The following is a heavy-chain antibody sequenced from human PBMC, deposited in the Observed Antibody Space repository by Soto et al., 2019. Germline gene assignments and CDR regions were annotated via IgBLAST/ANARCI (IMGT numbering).Heavy chain of an antibody. J-gene: IGHJ6*02. CDR1: GGTFSSYA. V-gene: IGHV1-69*12. Sequence: QVQLVQSGAEVKKPGSSMKVSCKASGGTFSSYAISWVRQAPGQGLEWMGGIIPIFGTADYAQKFHGRVTITADESPRRAYMELSSLRSEDTALYYWSRSSTGTVNYYYGLDVWGQGTTVTVSS. D-gene: IGHD2-2*01. CDR3: SRSSTGTVNYYYGLDV. CDR2: IIPIFGTA.